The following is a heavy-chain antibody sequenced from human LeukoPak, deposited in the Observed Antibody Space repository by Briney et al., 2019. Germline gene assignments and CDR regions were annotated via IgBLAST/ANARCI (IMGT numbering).Heavy chain of an antibody. V-gene: IGHV1-2*02. Sequence: ASLKVSCKAPVDTFTAYYIYWVCHAPGQGLECMGWLNLNRGGTNYSQKFQGRATMIRDTSISTGYIALSRLRSHDTTVYHWARDRGLRAYYFDYWGEGTLVTLSS. D-gene: IGHD3-10*01. CDR1: VDTFTAYY. CDR2: LNLNRGGT. CDR3: ARDRGLRAYYFDY. J-gene: IGHJ4*02.